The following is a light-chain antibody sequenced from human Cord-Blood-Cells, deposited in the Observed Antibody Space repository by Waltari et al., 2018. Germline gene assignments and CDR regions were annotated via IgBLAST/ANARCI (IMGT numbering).Light chain of an antibody. CDR1: SSDVGGYNY. CDR2: EVS. CDR3: SSYAGSNNYV. Sequence: QSAMTQPPSASGSPGPSVTISCTATSSDVGGYNYVSWYQQHPGKAPKLMIYEVSKRPSGVTDRFSGSKSGNTASLTVSGLQAEDEADYYCSSYAGSNNYVFGTGTKVTVL. J-gene: IGLJ1*01. V-gene: IGLV2-8*01.